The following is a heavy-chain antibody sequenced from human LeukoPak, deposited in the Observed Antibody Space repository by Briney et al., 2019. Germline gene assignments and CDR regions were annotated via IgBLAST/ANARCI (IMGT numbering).Heavy chain of an antibody. CDR2: INPSGGST. V-gene: IGHV1-46*01. CDR1: GYTFTSYY. CDR3: ARYFVVGATRSFDP. D-gene: IGHD1-26*01. J-gene: IGHJ5*02. Sequence: GASVKVSCKASGYTFTSYYMHWVQQAPGQGLEWMGIINPSGGSTSYAQKFQGRVTMIRDMSTSTVYMELSSLRSEDTAVYYCARYFVVGATRSFDPWGQGTLVIVSS.